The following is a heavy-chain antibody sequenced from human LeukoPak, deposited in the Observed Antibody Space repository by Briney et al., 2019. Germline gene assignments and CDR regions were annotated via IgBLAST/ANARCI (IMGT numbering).Heavy chain of an antibody. CDR3: ARDRPPYYDFWSGDNWFDP. CDR2: IYTSGST. Sequence: SETLSLTRTVSGGSISSYYWSWVRQPAGKGLEWIGRIYTSGSTNYNPSLKSRVTMSVDTSKNQFSLKLSSVTAADTAVYHCARDRPPYYDFWSGDNWFDPWGQGTLVTVSS. V-gene: IGHV4-4*07. D-gene: IGHD3-3*01. J-gene: IGHJ5*02. CDR1: GGSISSYY.